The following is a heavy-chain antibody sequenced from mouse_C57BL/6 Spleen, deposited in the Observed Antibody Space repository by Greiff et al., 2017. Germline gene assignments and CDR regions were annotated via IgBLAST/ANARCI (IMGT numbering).Heavy chain of an antibody. CDR2: IDPSDSYT. V-gene: IGHV1-50*01. CDR3: AGQKASDGGFAY. J-gene: IGHJ3*01. CDR1: GYTFTSYW. D-gene: IGHD3-2*02. Sequence: QVQLQQPGAELVKPGASVKLSCKASGYTFTSYWMQWVKQRPGQGLEWIGEIDPSDSYTNYNQQFKGKATLTVDTSSSTAYMQLSSLTSEDSAVYYCAGQKASDGGFAYWGQGTLVTVSA.